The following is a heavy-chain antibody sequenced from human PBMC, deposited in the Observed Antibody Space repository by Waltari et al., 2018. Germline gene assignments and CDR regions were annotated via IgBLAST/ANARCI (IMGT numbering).Heavy chain of an antibody. D-gene: IGHD3-22*01. CDR1: GYTFSNYG. CDR2: IRGYNGYT. J-gene: IGHJ5*02. Sequence: QVQLVQSGAEGRKPGASVKVSCKASGYTFSNYGIAWVRQAPGQGLEWMGWIRGYNGYTKYAREFERRLTVTTNTSTNTAHMELRSLRSDDTAVYYCARLYDSSAYYNTYLDPWGQGALVTVSS. V-gene: IGHV1-18*01. CDR3: ARLYDSSAYYNTYLDP.